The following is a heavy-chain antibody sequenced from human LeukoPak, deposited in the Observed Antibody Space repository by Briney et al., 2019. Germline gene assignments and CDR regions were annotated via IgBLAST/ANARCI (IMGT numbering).Heavy chain of an antibody. V-gene: IGHV3-23*01. J-gene: IGHJ4*02. CDR1: GFTFSIYD. CDR2: ISGSGGST. D-gene: IGHD6-19*01. CDR3: AKRSSGWYSLDY. Sequence: GGSLRLSCAASGFTFSIYDMSWVRQAPGKGLEWVSAISGSGGSTYYADSVKGRFTISRDDSKNTLYLQMNSLRAEDTAVYYCAKRSSGWYSLDYWGQGTLVTVSS.